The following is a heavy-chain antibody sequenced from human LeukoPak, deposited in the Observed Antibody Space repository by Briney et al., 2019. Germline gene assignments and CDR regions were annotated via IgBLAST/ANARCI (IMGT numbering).Heavy chain of an antibody. D-gene: IGHD3-10*01. Sequence: SETLSLTCAVYGGSFSGYYWSWIRQPPGKGLEWIGEINHSGSTIYNPSLKSRVTISVDTSKNQFSLKLSSVTAADTAVYYCARGPYYYGSGSYYRYWSDPWGQGTLVTVSS. CDR1: GGSFSGYY. CDR3: ARGPYYYGSGSYYRYWSDP. J-gene: IGHJ5*02. CDR2: INHSGST. V-gene: IGHV4-34*01.